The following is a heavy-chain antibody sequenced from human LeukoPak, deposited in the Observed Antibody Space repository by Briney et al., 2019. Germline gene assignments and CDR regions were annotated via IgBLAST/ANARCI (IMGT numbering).Heavy chain of an antibody. J-gene: IGHJ3*02. CDR2: IKSKTDGGTT. V-gene: IGHV3-15*01. CDR3: TTDRTVTTTAGDAFDI. Sequence: GGSLRLSCAASGFTFSNAWVSWVRQAPGKGLEWVGRIKSKTDGGTTDYAAPVKGRFTISRDDSKNTLYLQMNSLKTEDTAVYYCTTDRTVTTTAGDAFDIWGQGTMVTVSS. CDR1: GFTFSNAW. D-gene: IGHD4-17*01.